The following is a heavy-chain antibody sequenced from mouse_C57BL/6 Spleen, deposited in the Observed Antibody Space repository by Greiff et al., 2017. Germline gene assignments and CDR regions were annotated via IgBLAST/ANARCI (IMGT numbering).Heavy chain of an antibody. V-gene: IGHV3-6*01. CDR2: ISYDGSN. J-gene: IGHJ2*01. CDR1: GYSITSGYY. Sequence: EVKLMESGPGLVKPSQSLSLTCSVTGYSITSGYYWNWIRQFPGNKLEWMGYISYDGSNNYNPSLKNRISITRDTSKNQFFLKLNSVTTEDTATYYCAREGDYYGSSYVDYFDYWGQGTTLTVSS. CDR3: AREGDYYGSSYVDYFDY. D-gene: IGHD1-1*01.